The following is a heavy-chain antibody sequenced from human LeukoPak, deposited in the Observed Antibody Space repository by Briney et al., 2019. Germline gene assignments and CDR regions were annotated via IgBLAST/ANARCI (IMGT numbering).Heavy chain of an antibody. CDR3: ARLRGGDYSPYNWFDP. CDR2: IYYSGST. Sequence: PSETLSLTCTVSGASISSYYWSWIRQPPGKGLEWIGYIYYSGSTNYNPSLKSRVTISVDTSKNHFPLKLSSVTAADTAVYYCARLRGGDYSPYNWFDPWGQGTLVTVSS. J-gene: IGHJ5*02. D-gene: IGHD2-21*02. V-gene: IGHV4-59*01. CDR1: GASISSYY.